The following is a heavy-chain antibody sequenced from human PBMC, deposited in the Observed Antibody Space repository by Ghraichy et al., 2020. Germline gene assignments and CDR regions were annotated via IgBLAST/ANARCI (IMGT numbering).Heavy chain of an antibody. Sequence: SQTLSLTCTVSGGSISSGGYYWSWIRQHPGKGLEWIGYIYYSGSTYYNPSLKSRVTISVDTSKNQFSLKLSSVTAADTAVYYCARGDLFGVVIPIFDYWGQGTLVTVSS. J-gene: IGHJ4*02. CDR1: GGSISSGGYY. V-gene: IGHV4-31*03. CDR2: IYYSGST. CDR3: ARGDLFGVVIPIFDY. D-gene: IGHD3-3*01.